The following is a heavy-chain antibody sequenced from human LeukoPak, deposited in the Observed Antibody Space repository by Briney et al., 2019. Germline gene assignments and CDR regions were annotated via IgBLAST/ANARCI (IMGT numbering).Heavy chain of an antibody. Sequence: PSETLSLTCTVSGGSISNYCWTWIRQPAGKGLEWIGRIYPSGSTYYNPSLKSRVTISTDKSKNQFSVSLTSVTAADTAVYYCARDRSGYSEYYFDYWGQGSLVTVSS. CDR1: GGSISNYC. CDR3: ARDRSGYSEYYFDY. CDR2: IYPSGST. D-gene: IGHD5-12*01. V-gene: IGHV4-4*07. J-gene: IGHJ4*02.